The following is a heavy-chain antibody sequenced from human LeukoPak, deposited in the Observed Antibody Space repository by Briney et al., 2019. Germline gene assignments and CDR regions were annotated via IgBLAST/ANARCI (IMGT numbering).Heavy chain of an antibody. CDR1: GYTFTSYG. CDR3: ARDCDRSGYYCY. V-gene: IGHV1-18*01. CDR2: ISGDNGNT. Sequence: ASVKVSCKASGYTFTSYGISWVRQAPGQGLEWMGWISGDNGNTNYAQKPQGRVTMTTDTSTSTAYMELRSLRSDDTAVYYCARDCDRSGYYCYWGQGTLVTVSS. D-gene: IGHD3-22*01. J-gene: IGHJ4*02.